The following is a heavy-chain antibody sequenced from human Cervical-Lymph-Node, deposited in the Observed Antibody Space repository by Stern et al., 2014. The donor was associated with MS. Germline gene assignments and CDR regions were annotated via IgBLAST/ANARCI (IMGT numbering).Heavy chain of an antibody. J-gene: IGHJ5*02. D-gene: IGHD3-22*01. CDR1: GYTFTNYG. V-gene: IGHV1-18*01. CDR2: ISPYNGNT. Sequence: VQLEESGAEAKKPGASVKVSCKASGYTFTNYGISWVRQAPGQGLEWMGWISPYNGNTNYAQNLHGSVTMTTDTSTSTAYMELRSLRSDDTAVYYCARSVVTMRGNWFDPWGQGTLVTVSS. CDR3: ARSVVTMRGNWFDP.